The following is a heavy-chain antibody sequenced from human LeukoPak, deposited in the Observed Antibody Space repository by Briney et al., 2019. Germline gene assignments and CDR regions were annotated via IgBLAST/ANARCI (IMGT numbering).Heavy chain of an antibody. CDR1: GFTFSSYA. J-gene: IGHJ4*02. CDR2: IGGSYGST. V-gene: IGHV3-23*01. Sequence: TGGSLRLSCAASGFTFSSYAMSWVRKAPGKGLEWVSAIGGSYGSTYYADSVKGRFTISRDNSKNTLYLQMNSLRADDTAVYYCAKDRDDYSNYADGFDYWGQGTLVTVSS. CDR3: AKDRDDYSNYADGFDY. D-gene: IGHD4-11*01.